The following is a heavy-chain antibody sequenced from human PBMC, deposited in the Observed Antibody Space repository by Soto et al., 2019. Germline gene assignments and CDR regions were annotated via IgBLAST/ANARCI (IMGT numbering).Heavy chain of an antibody. V-gene: IGHV3-11*01. D-gene: IGHD6-6*01. CDR3: ASGSSPFAY. CDR1: GFTFSDYY. Sequence: GGSLRLSCTASGFTFSDYYMSWIRQAPGKGLEWLSYISSGENTIYYADSVKGRFTISRDNAKNSLYLQMNSLGAEDTAVYYCASGSSPFAYWREGTLVTVSS. CDR2: ISSGENTI. J-gene: IGHJ4*02.